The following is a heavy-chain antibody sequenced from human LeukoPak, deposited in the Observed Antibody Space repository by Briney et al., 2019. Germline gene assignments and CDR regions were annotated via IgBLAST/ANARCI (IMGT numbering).Heavy chain of an antibody. D-gene: IGHD3-10*01. CDR3: ATKGALSGSYYTNKAFDI. V-gene: IGHV4-34*01. CDR1: GGSFSGYY. J-gene: IGHJ3*02. CDR2: XXHSGST. Sequence: PSETLSLTCAVYGGSFSGYYWSWIRQPPGKGLEXXXXXXHSGSTNYNPSLKSRVTISVDTSKNQFSLKLSSVTAADTAVYYCATKGALSGSYYTNKAFDIWGQGTMVTVSS.